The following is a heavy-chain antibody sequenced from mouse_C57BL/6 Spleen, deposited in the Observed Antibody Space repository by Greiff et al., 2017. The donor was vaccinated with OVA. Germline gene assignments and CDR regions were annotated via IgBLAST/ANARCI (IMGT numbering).Heavy chain of an antibody. Sequence: VQLQQPGAELVRPGTSVKLSCKASGYTFTSYWMHWVKQRPGQGLAWIGVIDPSDSYTNYNQKFKGKATLTVDTSSSTAYMQLSSLTSEDSAVYYCARTVVARAMDYWGQGTSVTVSS. CDR1: GYTFTSYW. J-gene: IGHJ4*01. V-gene: IGHV1-59*01. CDR2: IDPSDSYT. D-gene: IGHD1-1*01. CDR3: ARTVVARAMDY.